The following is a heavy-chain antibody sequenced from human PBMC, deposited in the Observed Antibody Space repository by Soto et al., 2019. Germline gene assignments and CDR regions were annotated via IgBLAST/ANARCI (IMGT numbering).Heavy chain of an antibody. D-gene: IGHD5-18*01. CDR2: ISYDGSNK. V-gene: IGHV3-30-3*01. CDR3: AREECIQLWYALNYYYCCIDV. J-gene: IGHJ6*02. Sequence: QVQLVESGGGVVQPGRSLRLSCAASGFTFSSYAMHWVRQAPGKGLEWVAVISYDGSNKYYADSVKGRFTISRDNSKNDLYLQMIYLRAEDTAVYYCAREECIQLWYALNYYYCCIDVWGQGTTVTVSS. CDR1: GFTFSSYA.